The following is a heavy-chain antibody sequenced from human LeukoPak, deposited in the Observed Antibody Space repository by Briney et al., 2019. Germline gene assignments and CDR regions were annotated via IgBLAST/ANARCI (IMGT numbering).Heavy chain of an antibody. V-gene: IGHV4-34*01. D-gene: IGHD3-9*01. CDR1: GGSFSGYY. CDR3: ARYDTLTGNVGYYYYYMDV. J-gene: IGHJ6*03. Sequence: PSETLSLTCAVYGGSFSGYYWSWLRQPPGKGLEWIGEINHSGSTNYNPSLKSRVTISVDTSKNQFSLKLSSVTAADTAVYDCARYDTLTGNVGYYYYYMDVWGKGNTVTVSS. CDR2: INHSGST.